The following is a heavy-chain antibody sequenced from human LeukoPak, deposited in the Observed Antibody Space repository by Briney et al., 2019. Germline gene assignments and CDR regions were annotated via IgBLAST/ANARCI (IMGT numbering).Heavy chain of an antibody. CDR3: ARFLREWEVQTYYFDY. CDR1: GLDLTTYA. V-gene: IGHV3-48*03. Sequence: PGGALTLTCAASGLDLTTYALTGVRQAPAKEVEGLAYISSSDYTMYYADAVQGRFTISRDNDKNSVDLQLNRLRVEDTGVYFCARFLREWEVQTYYFDYWGQGIRVTVSS. D-gene: IGHD1-26*01. J-gene: IGHJ4*02. CDR2: ISSSDYTM.